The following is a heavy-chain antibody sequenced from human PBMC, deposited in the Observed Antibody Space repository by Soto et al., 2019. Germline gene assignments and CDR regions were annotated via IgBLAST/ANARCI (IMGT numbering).Heavy chain of an antibody. V-gene: IGHV4-39*01. CDR3: ARQRTTVVTQAYFDH. J-gene: IGHJ4*02. Sequence: SETLSLTCTVSGGAIFSSSYYFFWIRQPPWKGLELIGSIYYSGRTYYNPSFKSRVTISIDTSKNQFSLKLSSVTATDTAVYYCARQRTTVVTQAYFDHWGQGALVTVSS. CDR1: GGAIFSSSYY. CDR2: IYYSGRT. D-gene: IGHD2-21*02.